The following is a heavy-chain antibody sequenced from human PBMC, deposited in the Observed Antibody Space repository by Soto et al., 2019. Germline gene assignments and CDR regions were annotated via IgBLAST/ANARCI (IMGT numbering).Heavy chain of an antibody. CDR1: GFTFSGYW. J-gene: IGHJ6*02. CDR3: ARARSGKGVNGMDV. CDR2: IWYDGSNK. Sequence: GGSLRLSCAASGFTFSGYWMRWVRQAPGKGLEWVAVIWYDGSNKYYADSVKGRFTISRDNSKNTLYLQMNSLRAEDTAVYYCARARSGKGVNGMDVWGQGTTVTVSS. D-gene: IGHD3-10*01. V-gene: IGHV3-33*08.